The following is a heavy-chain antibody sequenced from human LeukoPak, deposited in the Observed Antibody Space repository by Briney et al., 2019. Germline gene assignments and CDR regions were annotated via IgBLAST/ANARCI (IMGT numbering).Heavy chain of an antibody. Sequence: PSETLSLTCAVYGGSFSNYYWSWVRQPPGKGLEWIGEINHSGSTNYNNYNPSLKSRVTISVDTSKNQFSLKLSSVTAADTAVYYCAREVSSEGYFDYWGQGTLVTVSS. V-gene: IGHV4-34*01. J-gene: IGHJ4*02. CDR2: INHSGSTNYN. CDR3: AREVSSEGYFDY. CDR1: GGSFSNYY.